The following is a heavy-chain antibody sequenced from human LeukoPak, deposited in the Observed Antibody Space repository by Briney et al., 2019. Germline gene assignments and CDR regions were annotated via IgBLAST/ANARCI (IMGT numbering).Heavy chain of an antibody. CDR3: ARDGRGDGYTDY. J-gene: IGHJ4*02. D-gene: IGHD5-24*01. V-gene: IGHV1-69*06. CDR1: GGTFSSYA. CDR2: IIPIFGTT. Sequence: SVKVSCKASGGTFSSYAISWVRQAPGQGLEWMGGIIPIFGTTNYAQKFQDRVTITADKSTSTAYMELSSLRSEDTAVYYCARDGRGDGYTDYWGQGTLVTVSS.